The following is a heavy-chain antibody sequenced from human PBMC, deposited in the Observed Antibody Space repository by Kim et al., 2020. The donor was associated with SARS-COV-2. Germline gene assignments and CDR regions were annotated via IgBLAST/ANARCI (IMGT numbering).Heavy chain of an antibody. CDR1: GDSISTSNW. V-gene: IGHV4-4*02. CDR2: IYHSGNT. J-gene: IGHJ4*01. CDR3: ARLRTDTGSYFRFDY. Sequence: SETLSLTCAVSGDSISTSNWWSWVRQAPGTGLEWIVEIYHSGNTNYNPSLKSRVSISVDKSKNQFSLKLNSVTAADTAVYYCARLRTDTGSYFRFDYWG. D-gene: IGHD1-26*01.